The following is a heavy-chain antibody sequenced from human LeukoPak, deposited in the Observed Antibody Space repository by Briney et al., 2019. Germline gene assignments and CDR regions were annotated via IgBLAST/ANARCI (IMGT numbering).Heavy chain of an antibody. Sequence: GGSLRLSCAASGFTFSNAWMIWVRQAPGKGLEWVSFISSTSGTTFYADSVKGRFTISRDSAKNSLYLQMNSLRDEDTAVYYCARDMGVRGLIDYWGQGTLVTVSS. V-gene: IGHV3-48*02. CDR3: ARDMGVRGLIDY. D-gene: IGHD4-17*01. J-gene: IGHJ4*02. CDR2: ISSTSGTT. CDR1: GFTFSNAW.